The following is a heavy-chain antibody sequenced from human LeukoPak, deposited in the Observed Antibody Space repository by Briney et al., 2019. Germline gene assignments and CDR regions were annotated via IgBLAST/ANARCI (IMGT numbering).Heavy chain of an antibody. J-gene: IGHJ4*02. V-gene: IGHV4-61*02. CDR3: AREGDYYDSSGYYSIFDY. CDR1: GGSISSGSYY. Sequence: SQTLSLTCTVSGGSISSGSYYWSWIRQPAGKGLEWIGRIYTSGGTNYNPSLKSRVTISVDTSKNQFSLKLSTVTAADTAVYYCAREGDYYDSSGYYSIFDYWGQGTLVTVSS. D-gene: IGHD3-22*01. CDR2: IYTSGGT.